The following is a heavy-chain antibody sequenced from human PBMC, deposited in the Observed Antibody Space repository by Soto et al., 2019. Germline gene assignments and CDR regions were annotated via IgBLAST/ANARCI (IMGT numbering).Heavy chain of an antibody. CDR1: GDSITSSY. CDR2: IYYSGST. Sequence: SETLSLTCTVSGDSITSSYWSWIRQPPAKGLEWIGHIYYSGSTNYNPSLKSRVTISVDTSKSQFSLNLSSVTAADTAVYYCARVHPFYDILTGYHDAFDIWGHGTMVTVSS. D-gene: IGHD3-9*01. J-gene: IGHJ3*02. CDR3: ARVHPFYDILTGYHDAFDI. V-gene: IGHV4-59*01.